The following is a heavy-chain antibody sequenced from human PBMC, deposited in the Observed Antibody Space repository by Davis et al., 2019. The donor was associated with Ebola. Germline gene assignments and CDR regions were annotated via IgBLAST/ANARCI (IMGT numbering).Heavy chain of an antibody. D-gene: IGHD2-2*01. CDR2: IYYSGST. V-gene: IGHV4-59*12. CDR3: ARGVGYCSSTSCYRDNGMDV. Sequence: SETLSLTCTVSGGSISSYYWSWIRQPPGKGLEWIGYIYYSGSTNYNPSLKSRVTISVDTSKNQFSLKLSSVTAADTAVYYCARGVGYCSSTSCYRDNGMDVWGQGTTVTVSS. J-gene: IGHJ6*02. CDR1: GGSISSYY.